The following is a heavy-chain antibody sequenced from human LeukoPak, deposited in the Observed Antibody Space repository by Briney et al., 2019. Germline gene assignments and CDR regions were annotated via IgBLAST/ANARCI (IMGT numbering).Heavy chain of an antibody. CDR2: ISSSSSTI. CDR1: GFTFSGYS. D-gene: IGHD3-10*01. V-gene: IGHV3-48*04. Sequence: GGSLRLSCAASGFTFSGYSMNWVRQAPGKGLEWVSYISSSSSTIYYADSVKGRFTISRDNAKNSLYLQMNSLRAEDTAVYYCARDRLIGGRFGELSNWGQGSLVTVSS. J-gene: IGHJ4*02. CDR3: ARDRLIGGRFGELSN.